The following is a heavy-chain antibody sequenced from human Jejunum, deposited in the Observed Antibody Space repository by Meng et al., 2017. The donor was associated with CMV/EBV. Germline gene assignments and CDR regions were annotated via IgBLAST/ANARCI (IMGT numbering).Heavy chain of an antibody. CDR3: ARDGLVGVTVIAFDN. V-gene: IGHV3-53*01. J-gene: IGHJ4*02. CDR1: WFNVRGKL. D-gene: IGHD1-26*01. CDR2: IYSDDRT. Sequence: RPGAPLRFCCAALWFNVRGKLRYWVRQEPGKGLEWVELIYSDDRTYYADSVKGRFAISRDNSNNMLYLQMNSLRADDTAVYYCARDGLVGVTVIAFDNWGQGTLVTVSS.